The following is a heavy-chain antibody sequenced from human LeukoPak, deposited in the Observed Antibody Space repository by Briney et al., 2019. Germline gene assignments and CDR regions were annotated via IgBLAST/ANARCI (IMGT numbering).Heavy chain of an antibody. Sequence: GGSLRLSCEGSGFTFSNYWMGWVRQAPGKGLQWVANIKTDGSEKYYVDSVKGRFTISRDNAKNSLYLQMNSLRAEDTVVYYCATYSSLNRREFQYWGRGTLLTVSS. V-gene: IGHV3-7*01. CDR1: GFTFSNYW. CDR3: ATYSSLNRREFQY. J-gene: IGHJ1*01. D-gene: IGHD3-22*01. CDR2: IKTDGSEK.